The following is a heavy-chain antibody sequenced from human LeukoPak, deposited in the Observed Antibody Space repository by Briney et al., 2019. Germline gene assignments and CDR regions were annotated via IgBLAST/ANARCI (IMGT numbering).Heavy chain of an antibody. CDR2: IRRDGSET. CDR3: ARDDTHYGSSGSFYDAFDI. CDR1: GFTFSSYG. V-gene: IGHV3-7*01. J-gene: IGHJ3*02. D-gene: IGHD3-22*01. Sequence: GGSLRLSCGASGFTFSSYGMHWVRRAAGKGLEWVANIRRDGSETHYVDSVMGRFTISRDNAKNSLYLQMNSLRAEDTAVYYCARDDTHYGSSGSFYDAFDIWGQGTMVTVSS.